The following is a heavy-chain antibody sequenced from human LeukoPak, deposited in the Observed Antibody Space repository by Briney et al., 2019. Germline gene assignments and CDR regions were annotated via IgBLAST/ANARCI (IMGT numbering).Heavy chain of an antibody. D-gene: IGHD2-21*02. Sequence: PSETLSLTCTVSGDSISSYYWSWIRQPPGKGLEWIGSIYRTGTTYYNPPVKTRLTISLDTSKNDLSLKLRSVTAADTAVYYCATVRTSGCYYAFDVWGQGTMISVSS. V-gene: IGHV4-59*05. J-gene: IGHJ3*01. CDR1: GDSISSYY. CDR2: IYRTGTT. CDR3: ATVRTSGCYYAFDV.